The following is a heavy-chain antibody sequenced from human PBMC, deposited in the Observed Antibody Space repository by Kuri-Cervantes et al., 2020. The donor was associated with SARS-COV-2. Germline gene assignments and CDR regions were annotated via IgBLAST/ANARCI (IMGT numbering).Heavy chain of an antibody. J-gene: IGHJ2*01. CDR3: ARESRDAYNLGSFDL. V-gene: IGHV3-48*03. D-gene: IGHD5-24*01. Sequence: GGSLRLSCAASGFTFSCYEMHWVRQAPGKGLEWVSYISSSGSAIYYADSVKGRFTISRDNAKNSLYLQMNSLRDEDTAVYYCARESRDAYNLGSFDLWGRGTLVTVSS. CDR1: GFTFSCYE. CDR2: ISSSGSAI.